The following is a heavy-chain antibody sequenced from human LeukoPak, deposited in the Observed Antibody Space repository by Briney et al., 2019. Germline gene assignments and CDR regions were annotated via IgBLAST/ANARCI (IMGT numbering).Heavy chain of an antibody. CDR2: MNPNSGNT. CDR1: GYTFTTYD. Sequence: EASVKVSCKTSGYTFTTYDINWVRQATGQGLEWMGWMNPNSGNTGYAQKFQGRVTMTRNTSISTAYVELSSLRSEDTAVYYCARAPVLVAYHDSSGYYNSGDFDYWGQGTLVTVYS. V-gene: IGHV1-8*01. D-gene: IGHD3-22*01. J-gene: IGHJ4*02. CDR3: ARAPVLVAYHDSSGYYNSGDFDY.